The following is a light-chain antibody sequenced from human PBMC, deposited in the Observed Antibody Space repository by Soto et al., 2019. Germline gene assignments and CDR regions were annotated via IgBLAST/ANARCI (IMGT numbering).Light chain of an antibody. CDR2: EVS. V-gene: IGLV2-14*01. Sequence: QSALTQPASVSGSPGQSITLSCTGTSSDVGGYHYVSWYQQHPGKAPKLMIYEVSNRPSGVSNRFSGSKSGNTASLTISGLQAEDEADYYCSSYTSSTTLVFGGGTKVTVL. CDR1: SSDVGGYHY. CDR3: SSYTSSTTLV. J-gene: IGLJ3*02.